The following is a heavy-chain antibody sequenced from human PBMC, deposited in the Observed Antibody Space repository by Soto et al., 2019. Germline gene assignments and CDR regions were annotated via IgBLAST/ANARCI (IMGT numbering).Heavy chain of an antibody. CDR1: GYTFTSYG. Sequence: ASVKVSCKASGYTFTSYGISWVRQAPGQGLEWMGWISAYNGNTNYAQKLQGRVTMTTDTSTSTAYMELRSLRSDDTAVYYCASAAWGSSGDYYYYYMDVWGKGTTVTVSS. V-gene: IGHV1-18*01. D-gene: IGHD3-16*01. J-gene: IGHJ6*03. CDR2: ISAYNGNT. CDR3: ASAAWGSSGDYYYYYMDV.